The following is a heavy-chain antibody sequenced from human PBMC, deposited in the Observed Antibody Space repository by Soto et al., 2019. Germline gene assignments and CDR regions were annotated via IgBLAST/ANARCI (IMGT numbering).Heavy chain of an antibody. D-gene: IGHD1-7*01. J-gene: IGHJ4*02. CDR1: GYKFGSAW. Sequence: LGESLKISCKGVGYKFGSAWIGWVRQMPGKGLEWMGLIKPGTSDIRYSPPFRGQVTISADEAVTTAYLQWSGLKASDSAMYYCARQQNFLCDSWGQGTRVTVSS. V-gene: IGHV5-51*01. CDR2: IKPGTSDI. CDR3: ARQQNFLCDS.